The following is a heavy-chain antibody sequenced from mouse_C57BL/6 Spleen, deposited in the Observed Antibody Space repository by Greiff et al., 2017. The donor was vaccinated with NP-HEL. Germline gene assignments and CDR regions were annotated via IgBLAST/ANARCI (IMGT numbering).Heavy chain of an antibody. D-gene: IGHD2-4*01. CDR1: GFNIKDYY. CDR2: IDPEDGET. J-gene: IGHJ3*01. V-gene: IGHV14-2*01. Sequence: VHVKQSGAELVKPGASVKLSCTASGFNIKDYYMHWVKQRTEQGLEWIGRIDPEDGETKYAPKFQGKATITADTSSNTAYLQLSSLTSEDTAVYYCASYARDDYDWFAYWGQGTLVTVSA. CDR3: ASYARDDYDWFAY.